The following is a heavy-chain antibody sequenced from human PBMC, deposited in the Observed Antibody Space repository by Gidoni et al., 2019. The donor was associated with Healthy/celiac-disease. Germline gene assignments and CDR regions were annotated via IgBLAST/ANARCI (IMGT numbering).Heavy chain of an antibody. CDR3: AREVRRGYCSSTSCYIGAFDI. V-gene: IGHV3-21*01. CDR1: GFTFSSYS. Sequence: EVQLVESGGGLVKPGGSLRLSCAASGFTFSSYSINWVRPAPGKGLGWVSSISSSSSYIYYADSVKGRFTISRDNAKNSLYLQMNSLRAEDTAVYYCAREVRRGYCSSTSCYIGAFDIWGQGTMVTVSS. D-gene: IGHD2-2*02. CDR2: ISSSSSYI. J-gene: IGHJ3*02.